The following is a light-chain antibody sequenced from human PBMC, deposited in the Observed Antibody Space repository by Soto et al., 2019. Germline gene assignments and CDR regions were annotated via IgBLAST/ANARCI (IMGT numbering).Light chain of an antibody. CDR3: MQRSHVPIT. Sequence: DVVMTQTPLSLSVTPGQPASMSCESSQSLLYSDGKTYLYWYLQRPGQPPQLLIYDASYRFSGVTDRFSGSGSGTDFTLKISRVDAEDVGVYYCMQRSHVPITFGQGTRLEIK. CDR1: QSLLYSDGKTY. J-gene: IGKJ5*01. V-gene: IGKV2D-29*01. CDR2: DAS.